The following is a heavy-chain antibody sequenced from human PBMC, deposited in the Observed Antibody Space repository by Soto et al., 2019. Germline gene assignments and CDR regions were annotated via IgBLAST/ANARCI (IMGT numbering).Heavy chain of an antibody. CDR1: GFTFSSYS. CDR3: AREPRTYSSSWYGYYYYGMDV. Sequence: EVQLVESGGGLVKPGGSLRLCCAASGFTFSSYSMNWVRQAPGKGLEWVSSISSSSSYISYADSVKGRFTISRDNAKNALYLKMNSLRAEDTAVYYCAREPRTYSSSWYGYYYYGMDVWGQGTTVTVSS. V-gene: IGHV3-21*01. D-gene: IGHD6-13*01. CDR2: ISSSSSYI. J-gene: IGHJ6*02.